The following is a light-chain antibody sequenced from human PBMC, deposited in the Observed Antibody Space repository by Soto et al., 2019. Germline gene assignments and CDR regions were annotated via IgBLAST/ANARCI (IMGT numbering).Light chain of an antibody. J-gene: IGKJ1*01. Sequence: DIQMPQFPSSLSASVGDRVTITRRASQSSASYLNWYQQKPGKAPKLLIYKASTLKSGVPSRFSGSGSGTEFTLTISSLQPDDFATYYCQHYNSYSEAFGQGTKVDI. V-gene: IGKV1-5*03. CDR3: QHYNSYSEA. CDR1: QSSASY. CDR2: KAS.